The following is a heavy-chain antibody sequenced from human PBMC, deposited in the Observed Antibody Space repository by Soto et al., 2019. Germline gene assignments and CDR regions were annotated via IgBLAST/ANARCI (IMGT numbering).Heavy chain of an antibody. Sequence: QVQLVQSGAEVKKPGASVKVSCKASGYTFTSYGISWVRQAPGQGLEWMGWISAYNGNTNYAQKLQGRVTMTTDTSTSTAYMGLRSLRSDDTAVYYCAREAEGYSSSSPLDYWGQGTLVTVSS. J-gene: IGHJ4*02. CDR2: ISAYNGNT. CDR1: GYTFTSYG. V-gene: IGHV1-18*01. CDR3: AREAEGYSSSSPLDY. D-gene: IGHD6-6*01.